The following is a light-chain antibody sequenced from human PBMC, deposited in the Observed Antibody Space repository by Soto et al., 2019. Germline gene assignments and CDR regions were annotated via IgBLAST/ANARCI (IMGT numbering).Light chain of an antibody. Sequence: VLTQSPDTLSLSPGERATLSCRASQDVGKFLVWYHQKPGLSPSLVIYEASKRATDIPGRFSGSGSGTAFTLTINRLEPEDVGFYYCQHRHSWPIRFAAGTKVAIK. CDR3: QHRHSWPIR. CDR1: QDVGKF. J-gene: IGKJ3*01. V-gene: IGKV3-11*01. CDR2: EAS.